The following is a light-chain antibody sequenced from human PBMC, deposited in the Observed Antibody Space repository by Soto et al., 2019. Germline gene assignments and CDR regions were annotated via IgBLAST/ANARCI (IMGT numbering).Light chain of an antibody. CDR2: DAS. Sequence: VMTQSPATLSVSPGERATLSCRASESVSSNLAWYQQKRGQAPRLLIYDASSRASGIPARFSGRGSGTDFTLTISYLEPEDFAIYYCQQGGNWPLTFGQGTRLEIK. J-gene: IGKJ5*01. CDR1: ESVSSN. CDR3: QQGGNWPLT. V-gene: IGKV3-11*01.